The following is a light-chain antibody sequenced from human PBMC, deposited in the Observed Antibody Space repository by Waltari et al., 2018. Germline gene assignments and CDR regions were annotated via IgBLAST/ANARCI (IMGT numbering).Light chain of an antibody. V-gene: IGLV2-14*03. Sequence: QSALTQPASVSGSPGQSTTITRTGTNSYVGAPAFATWYQQYPAGIPKLVFFAVHNRPSGVSDRFSGSKSGNTASLTISGLQAQDEADCYCGSKRGDTKVIFGGGTKLTVL. CDR3: GSKRGDTKVI. CDR2: AVH. J-gene: IGLJ2*01. CDR1: NSYVGAPAF.